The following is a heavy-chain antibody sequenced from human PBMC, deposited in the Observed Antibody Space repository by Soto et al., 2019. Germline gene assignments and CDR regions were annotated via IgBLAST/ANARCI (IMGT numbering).Heavy chain of an antibody. Sequence: GASVKVSCKASGYTFTGYYMHWVRQAPGQGLEWMGWINPNSGGTNYARKFQGWVTMTRDTSISTAYMELSRLRSDDTAVYYCARALGVAGYSSGWTDAFDIWGQGTMVTVSS. CDR2: INPNSGGT. J-gene: IGHJ3*02. CDR3: ARALGVAGYSSGWTDAFDI. CDR1: GYTFTGYY. V-gene: IGHV1-2*04. D-gene: IGHD6-19*01.